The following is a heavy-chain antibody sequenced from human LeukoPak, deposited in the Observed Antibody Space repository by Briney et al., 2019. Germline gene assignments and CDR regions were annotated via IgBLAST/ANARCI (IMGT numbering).Heavy chain of an antibody. D-gene: IGHD3-22*01. J-gene: IGHJ5*02. CDR2: INSDGSST. V-gene: IGHV3-74*01. Sequence: GGSLRLSCAASGFTFSSYWMHWVRQAPGKGLVWVSRINSDGSSTSYADSVKGRFTISRGNAKNTLYLQMNSLRAEDTAVYYCARDPRSGYYFPWGQGTLVTVSS. CDR3: ARDPRSGYYFP. CDR1: GFTFSSYW.